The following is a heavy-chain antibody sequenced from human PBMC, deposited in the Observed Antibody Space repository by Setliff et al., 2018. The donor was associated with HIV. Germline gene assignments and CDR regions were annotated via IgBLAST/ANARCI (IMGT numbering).Heavy chain of an antibody. CDR2: INHSGST. V-gene: IGHV4-34*01. CDR1: GGPFSGYY. Sequence: TSETLSLTCAVYGGPFSGYYWNWIRQPPGKGLEWIGEINHSGSTNYNPSLKSRVTISVDTSKNQFSLKLSSVTAADTAVYYCARGAIQLWLRSYYYMDVWGKGTTVTVSS. CDR3: ARGAIQLWLRSYYYMDV. D-gene: IGHD5-18*01. J-gene: IGHJ6*03.